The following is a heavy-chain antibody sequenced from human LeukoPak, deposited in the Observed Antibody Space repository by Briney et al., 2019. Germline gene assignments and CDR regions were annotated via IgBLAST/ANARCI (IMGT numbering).Heavy chain of an antibody. CDR2: ISAGGGST. V-gene: IGHV3-23*01. CDR1: GFTFSSYA. Sequence: GGSRRLSCAAPGFTFSSYAMSWFRQAPGKGLEWVSAISAGGGSTYYADSVKGRFTISRNNSKNTLYLQMNSLRVEDTAVYNCAKGGFTGWFDPWGQGTLVTVSS. J-gene: IGHJ5*02. D-gene: IGHD3-10*01. CDR3: AKGGFTGWFDP.